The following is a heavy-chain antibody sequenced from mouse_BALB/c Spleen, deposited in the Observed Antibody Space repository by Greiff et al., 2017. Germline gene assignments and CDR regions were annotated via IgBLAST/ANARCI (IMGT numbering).Heavy chain of an antibody. D-gene: IGHD2-1*01. Sequence: VQLKESGGGLVQPGGSRKLSCAASGFTFSDYGMAWVRQAPGKGPEWVAFISNLAYSIYYADTVTGRFTISRENAKNTLYLEMSSLRSEDTAMYYCARDHGDGNYPYFDYWGQGTTLTVSS. J-gene: IGHJ2*01. CDR2: ISNLAYSI. CDR3: ARDHGDGNYPYFDY. CDR1: GFTFSDYG. V-gene: IGHV5-15*02.